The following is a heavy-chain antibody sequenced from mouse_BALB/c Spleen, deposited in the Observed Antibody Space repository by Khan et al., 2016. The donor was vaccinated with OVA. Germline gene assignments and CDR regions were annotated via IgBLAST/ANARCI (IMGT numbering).Heavy chain of an antibody. CDR3: AKGLWSYYFALDY. J-gene: IGHJ4*01. CDR1: GFSLSDYG. V-gene: IGHV2-6-5*01. D-gene: IGHD1-1*02. Sequence: VQLVESGPGLVAPSQSLSITCTVSGFSLSDYGVSWIRQPPGKGLEWLGVIWGGGSTYYNSALKSRLSTSKDNSKSQVFLKMNSLQTDDTAIYYCAKGLWSYYFALDYWGQGTSVTVSS. CDR2: IWGGGST.